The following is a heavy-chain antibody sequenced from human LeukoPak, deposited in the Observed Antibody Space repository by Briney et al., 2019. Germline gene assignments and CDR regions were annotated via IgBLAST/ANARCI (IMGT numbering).Heavy chain of an antibody. CDR3: AKETRGSYYFDY. CDR2: ISWDGIST. Sequence: GGSLRLSCAASGFTFDDYTMHWVRHAPGKGLEWVSVISWDGISTHYADSVKGRFTISRDNSKNSLYLQMNSLRTEDTALYYCAKETRGSYYFDYWGQGTLVTVSS. CDR1: GFTFDDYT. D-gene: IGHD1-26*01. V-gene: IGHV3-43*01. J-gene: IGHJ4*02.